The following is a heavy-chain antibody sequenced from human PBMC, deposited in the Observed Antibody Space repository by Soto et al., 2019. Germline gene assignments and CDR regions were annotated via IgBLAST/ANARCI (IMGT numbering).Heavy chain of an antibody. D-gene: IGHD6-19*01. CDR1: GGSVSSTNW. Sequence: QVQLQESGPGLVEPSGTLSLTCAVSGGSVSSTNWWSWVRQPPGKGLEWIGEIYHSGSTYYNPSRKSRVTISVDKSKNQFSLRLSSVTAADTAVYLCARDRAVSARGSFDYWGQGTLVTVSS. CDR2: IYHSGST. CDR3: ARDRAVSARGSFDY. V-gene: IGHV4-4*02. J-gene: IGHJ4*02.